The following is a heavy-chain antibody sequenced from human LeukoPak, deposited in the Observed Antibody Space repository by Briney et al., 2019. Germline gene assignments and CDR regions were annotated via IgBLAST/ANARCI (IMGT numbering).Heavy chain of an antibody. V-gene: IGHV4-39*01. CDR1: GDSISSRSFY. CDR3: ARHSLDIVVVISATDSWFDP. D-gene: IGHD2-15*01. Sequence: PSETLSLTCSVSGDSISSRSFYWGWIRQPPGKGLEWIGRTYYSGNTYYNPSLKSRVTLSVDTSKNQFSLKLSSVTAADTAVYYCARHSLDIVVVISATDSWFDPWGQGTLVTVSS. CDR2: TYYSGNT. J-gene: IGHJ5*02.